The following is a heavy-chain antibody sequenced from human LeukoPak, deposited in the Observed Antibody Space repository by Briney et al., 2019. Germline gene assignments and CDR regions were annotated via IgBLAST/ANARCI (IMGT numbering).Heavy chain of an antibody. V-gene: IGHV1-2*02. J-gene: IGHJ4*02. CDR1: GYTLTGYH. Sequence: GASVKVSCKASGYTLTGYHMHWVRQAPGQGLEWMGWIDPNSGGTNYVQKFQGRVTMTRDTSISTAYMELSRLSSDDTAVYYCAGDTGRDGYSFDYWGQGTLVTVSS. CDR3: AGDTGRDGYSFDY. CDR2: IDPNSGGT. D-gene: IGHD5-24*01.